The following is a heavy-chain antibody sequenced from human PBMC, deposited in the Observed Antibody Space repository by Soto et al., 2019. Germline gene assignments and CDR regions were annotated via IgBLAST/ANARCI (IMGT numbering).Heavy chain of an antibody. CDR3: ASVSKGRITTFGVVIYGMDV. D-gene: IGHD3-3*01. J-gene: IGHJ6*01. CDR2: MSPNSGNT. Sequence: QVQLVQSGAEVKKPGASVKVSCKASGYTFTSYDINWVRQATGQGLEWMGWMSPNSGNTGYAQKFQGRITMTRNTSIGTADMELSSLRSDDTAEYYCASVSKGRITTFGVVIYGMDVWGQGTTVTVSS. CDR1: GYTFTSYD. V-gene: IGHV1-8*01.